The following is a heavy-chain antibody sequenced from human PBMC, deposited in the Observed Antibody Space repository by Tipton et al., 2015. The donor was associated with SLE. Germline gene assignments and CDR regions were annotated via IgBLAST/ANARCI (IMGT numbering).Heavy chain of an antibody. CDR1: GFTFSNYA. CDR3: AKVSGSYVDY. J-gene: IGHJ4*02. V-gene: IGHV3-23*01. CDR2: ISGSGGST. Sequence: SLRLSCAASGFTFSNYAMSWVRQAPGKGLEWVSGISGSGGSTYYADSVKGRFTISRDNSKNTLYLQMNSLRAEDTAVYYCAKVSGSYVDYWGQGTLVTVSS. D-gene: IGHD3-10*01.